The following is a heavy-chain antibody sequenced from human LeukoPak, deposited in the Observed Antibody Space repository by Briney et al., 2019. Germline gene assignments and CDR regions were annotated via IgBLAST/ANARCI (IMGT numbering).Heavy chain of an antibody. D-gene: IGHD6-19*01. CDR2: ISGSGGST. J-gene: IGHJ4*02. V-gene: IGHV3-23*01. CDR3: AKKPLAPRRIATTDSSGWG. Sequence: PGGSLRLSCAASGFTFSSYAMSWVRQAPGKGLEWVSAISGSGGSTYYADSVKGRFTISRDNSKNTLYLQMNSLRAEDTAVYYCAKKPLAPRRIATTDSSGWGWGQGTLVTVSS. CDR1: GFTFSSYA.